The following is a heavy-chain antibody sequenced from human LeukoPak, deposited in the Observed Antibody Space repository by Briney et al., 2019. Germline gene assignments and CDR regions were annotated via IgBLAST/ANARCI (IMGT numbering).Heavy chain of an antibody. CDR2: IYYSGST. J-gene: IGHJ6*02. V-gene: IGHV4-59*01. CDR1: GGSISSYY. D-gene: IGHD3-22*01. Sequence: SETLSLTCTVSGGSISSYYWSWIRQPPGKGLEWIGYIYYSGSTNYNPSLKSRVTISVDTSKNQFSLKLSSVTAADTAVYYCARVRNYYDSSGYYYCYYYGMDVWGQGTTVTVSS. CDR3: ARVRNYYDSSGYYYCYYYGMDV.